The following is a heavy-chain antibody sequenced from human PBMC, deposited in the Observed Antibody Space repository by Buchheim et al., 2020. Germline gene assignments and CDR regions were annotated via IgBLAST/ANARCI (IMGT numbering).Heavy chain of an antibody. CDR3: ARLKGGSSRTDGDY. CDR2: ISYSGST. CDR1: GGSISSSSYY. J-gene: IGHJ4*02. V-gene: IGHV4-39*01. Sequence: QLQLQESGPGLVKPSETLSLTCTVSGGSISSSSYYWGWIRQPPGKGLEWIGSISYSGSTYYNPSLKSRVTISVDTSKNQFSLKLSSVTAADTAVYYCARLKGGSSRTDGDYWGQGTL. D-gene: IGHD6-13*01.